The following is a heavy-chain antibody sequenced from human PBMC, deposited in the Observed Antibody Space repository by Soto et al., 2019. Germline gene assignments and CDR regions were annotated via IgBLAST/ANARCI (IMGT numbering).Heavy chain of an antibody. J-gene: IGHJ4*02. V-gene: IGHV3-33*01. CDR1: GFTFSSYG. D-gene: IGHD3-3*01. Sequence: GESLRLSCAVSGFTFSSYGMPWVRQAPGKGLGLVAVIWYDGSNKYYADSVNGRLTIAIDNSKNTPYLQMNSLRAEDPAVYYCARDGGYFDYWGQGTLVTVSS. CDR3: ARDGGYFDY. CDR2: IWYDGSNK.